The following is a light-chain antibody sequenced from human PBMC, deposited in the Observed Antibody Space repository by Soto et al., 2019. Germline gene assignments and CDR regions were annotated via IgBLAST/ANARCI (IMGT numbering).Light chain of an antibody. J-gene: IGKJ1*01. Sequence: EIVLTQSPATLSLSPGERATLSCRASQSVSSYLAWYQQKPGQAPRLLIYDASNRATGIPARFSGSGSGTDFTLTISSLEPEDFAVYYGQHRSNWPTFGQGTKVEIK. CDR1: QSVSSY. CDR3: QHRSNWPT. CDR2: DAS. V-gene: IGKV3-11*01.